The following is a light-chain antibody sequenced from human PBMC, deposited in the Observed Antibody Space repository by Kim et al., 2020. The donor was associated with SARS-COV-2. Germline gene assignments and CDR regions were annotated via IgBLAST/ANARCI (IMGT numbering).Light chain of an antibody. CDR1: HSISSY. V-gene: IGKV3-11*01. Sequence: WSPGEGATLPCRASHSISSYLAWYQQKPAQAPRLLVYDASKRATGIPARFSGSGSGTDFTLTISSLEPEDFAVYYCQQRSDWPLTFGGGTKVDIK. J-gene: IGKJ4*01. CDR3: QQRSDWPLT. CDR2: DAS.